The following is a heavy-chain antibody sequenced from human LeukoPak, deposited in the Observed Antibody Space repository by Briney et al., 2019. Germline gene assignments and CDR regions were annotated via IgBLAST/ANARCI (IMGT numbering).Heavy chain of an antibody. D-gene: IGHD3-9*01. CDR1: RYTFTSYY. Sequence: ASVKVSCKASRYTFTSYYMHWVRQAPGQGLEWMGIINPSGGSTSYAQKFQGRVTMTRDMSTSTVYMELSSLRSEDTAVYYCARDFTRPDRRSYDILTGYYDYWGQGTLVTVSS. CDR3: ARDFTRPDRRSYDILTGYYDY. CDR2: INPSGGST. V-gene: IGHV1-46*01. J-gene: IGHJ4*02.